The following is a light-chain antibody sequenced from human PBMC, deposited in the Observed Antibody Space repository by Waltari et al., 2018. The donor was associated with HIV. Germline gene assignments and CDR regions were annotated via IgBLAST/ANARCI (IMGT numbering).Light chain of an antibody. CDR2: DVS. V-gene: IGLV2-11*01. Sequence: QSALTQPRSVSGSPGQSVTISCPGISNDVGGYNLVPWYQQHPGKAPKFMIYDVSKRPSGVPDRFSGSKSGNTASLTISGLQAEDEADYYCCSYAGNYTFVFGGGTKLTVL. CDR1: SNDVGGYNL. CDR3: CSYAGNYTFV. J-gene: IGLJ2*01.